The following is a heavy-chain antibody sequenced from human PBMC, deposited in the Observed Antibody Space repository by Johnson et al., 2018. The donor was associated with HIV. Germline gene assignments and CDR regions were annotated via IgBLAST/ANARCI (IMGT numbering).Heavy chain of an antibody. D-gene: IGHD2-15*01. CDR3: NTDYSTPIVVVVAATPDAFDI. Sequence: EVQLVESGGGLVKPGGSLRLSCAASGFTLSNAWMSWVRQAPGKGLEWVGRIKSKTDGGTTDYAAPVIGRFTISRDDSKNTLYLNMNSLKSEDTAVYYCNTDYSTPIVVVVAATPDAFDIWGQGTMVTVSS. V-gene: IGHV3-15*01. CDR2: IKSKTDGGTT. J-gene: IGHJ3*02. CDR1: GFTLSNAW.